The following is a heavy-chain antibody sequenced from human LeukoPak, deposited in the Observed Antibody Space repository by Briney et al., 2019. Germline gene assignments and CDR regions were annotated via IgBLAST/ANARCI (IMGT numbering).Heavy chain of an antibody. CDR2: IYSGGST. CDR3: AGLYGDYGPYYFDY. V-gene: IGHV3-53*01. Sequence: GGSLRLSCAASGFTFDDYAMHWVRQAPGKGLEWVSVIYSGGSTYYADSVKGRFTISRDNSKNTLYLQMNSLRAEDTAVYYCAGLYGDYGPYYFDYWGQGTLVTVSS. D-gene: IGHD4-17*01. CDR1: GFTFDDYA. J-gene: IGHJ4*02.